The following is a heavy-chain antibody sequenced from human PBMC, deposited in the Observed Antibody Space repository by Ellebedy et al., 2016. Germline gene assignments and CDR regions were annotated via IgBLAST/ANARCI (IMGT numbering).Heavy chain of an antibody. CDR1: GYSFTSYC. J-gene: IGHJ4*02. CDR2: IYPGDSDT. Sequence: GGSLRLXXTGSGYSFTSYCTGWLRQMPGKGLEWMGIIYPGDSDTRYSPSFQGQVTISADKSISTAYLQWSRLKASDTAMYYCARQVAGYYFDYWGQGTLVTVSS. CDR3: ARQVAGYYFDY. V-gene: IGHV5-51*01. D-gene: IGHD6-19*01.